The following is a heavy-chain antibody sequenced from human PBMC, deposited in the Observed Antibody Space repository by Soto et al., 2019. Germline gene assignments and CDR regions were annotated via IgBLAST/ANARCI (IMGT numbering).Heavy chain of an antibody. CDR1: GGSFSGYY. J-gene: IGHJ4*02. Sequence: SETLSLTCAVYGGSFSGYYWGWIRQPPGKGLEWIGEINHSGSTNYNPSLKSRVTISVDTSKNQFSLKLSSVTAADTAVYYCARGADYYDSSGYYRFDYWGQGTLVTVSS. D-gene: IGHD3-22*01. CDR3: ARGADYYDSSGYYRFDY. V-gene: IGHV4-34*01. CDR2: INHSGST.